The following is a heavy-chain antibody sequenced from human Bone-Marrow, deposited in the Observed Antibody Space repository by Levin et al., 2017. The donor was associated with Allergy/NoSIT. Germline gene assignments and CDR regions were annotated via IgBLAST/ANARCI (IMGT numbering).Heavy chain of an antibody. CDR1: GFTVSRNY. J-gene: IGHJ4*02. V-gene: IGHV3-53*01. CDR2: IYSDGST. CDR3: ASNADFGY. Sequence: GGSLRLSCAASGFTVSRNYMNWVRQAPGKGLEWVSLIYSDGSTHYADSVRGRFTISRDNSKNTLFLHMTSLRVDDTAVYYCASNADFGYWGQGTLVTVSS.